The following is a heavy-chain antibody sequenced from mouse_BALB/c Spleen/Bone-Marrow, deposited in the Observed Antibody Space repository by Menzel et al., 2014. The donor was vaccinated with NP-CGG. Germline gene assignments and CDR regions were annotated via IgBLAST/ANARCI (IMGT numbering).Heavy chain of an antibody. J-gene: IGHJ4*01. CDR1: GYSFTGYY. CDR3: ARNYGNYYAMYY. V-gene: IGHV1-26*01. Sequence: EGQLQQSGPDLVKPGASVKISCKASGYSFTGYYMHWVKQSNGKSLEWIGRVNTNNGGTSYNQKFKGKAILTVDKSSSTADMELRSLTSEDSAVYYCARNYGNYYAMYYWGQGTSVTVSS. D-gene: IGHD2-1*01. CDR2: VNTNNGGT.